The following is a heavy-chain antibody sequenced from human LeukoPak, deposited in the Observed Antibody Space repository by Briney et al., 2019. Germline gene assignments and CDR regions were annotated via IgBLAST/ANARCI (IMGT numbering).Heavy chain of an antibody. CDR3: ARIDYSNYVWHY. Sequence: GGSLRLSCVGSGFTFRSHAMSWVRQAPEKGLEFVSGIYENGGTTYYADSVKGRFTISRDNSKNTLYLQMNSLRAEDTAVYYCARIDYSNYVWHYWGQGTLVTVSS. D-gene: IGHD4-11*01. V-gene: IGHV3-23*01. J-gene: IGHJ4*02. CDR1: GFTFRSHA. CDR2: IYENGGTT.